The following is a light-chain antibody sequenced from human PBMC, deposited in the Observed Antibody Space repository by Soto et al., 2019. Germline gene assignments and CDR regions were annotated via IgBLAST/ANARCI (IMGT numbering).Light chain of an antibody. J-gene: IGKJ1*01. CDR2: DAS. CDR3: QQYNTFST. V-gene: IGKV1-5*01. Sequence: DIQMTQSPSTLSASVGDRVTITCRASQSISAWLAWYQQKPGKAPKLLIFDASTLQSGVPSRFRGSGSGTEFTLTISSLQPDDFATDYCQQYNTFSTFGQGTKVDIK. CDR1: QSISAW.